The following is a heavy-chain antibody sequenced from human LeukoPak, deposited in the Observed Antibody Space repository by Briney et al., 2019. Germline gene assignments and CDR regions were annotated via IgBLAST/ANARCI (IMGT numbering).Heavy chain of an antibody. D-gene: IGHD4-17*01. CDR1: GFTFSSYE. CDR2: IKQDGSEK. J-gene: IGHJ6*03. V-gene: IGHV3-7*01. CDR3: ARDLRGPGYYYYMDV. Sequence: GGSLRLSCVASGFTFSSYEMNWARQAPGKGLEWVANIKQDGSEKYYVDSVKGRFTISRDNAKNSLYLQMNSLRAEDTAVYYCARDLRGPGYYYYMDVWGKGTTVTVSS.